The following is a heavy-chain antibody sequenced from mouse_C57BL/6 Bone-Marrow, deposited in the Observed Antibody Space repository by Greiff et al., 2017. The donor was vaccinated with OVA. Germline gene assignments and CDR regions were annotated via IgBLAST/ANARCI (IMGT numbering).Heavy chain of an antibody. CDR2: INPNNGGT. V-gene: IGHV1-26*01. CDR1: GYTFTDYY. Sequence: EVQLQQSGPELVKPGASVEISCKASGYTFTDYYMNWVKQSHGKSLEWIGDINPNNGGTSYNQKFKGKATLTVDKSSSTAYMELRSLTSEDSAVYYCARWVPHYYGNYRMDYWGQGTSVTVSS. J-gene: IGHJ4*01. CDR3: ARWVPHYYGNYRMDY. D-gene: IGHD2-1*01.